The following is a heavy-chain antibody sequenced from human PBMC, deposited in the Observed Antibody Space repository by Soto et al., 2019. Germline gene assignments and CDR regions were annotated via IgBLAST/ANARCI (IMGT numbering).Heavy chain of an antibody. D-gene: IGHD2-21*02. V-gene: IGHV3-30*03. CDR3: ARDRPSAYCGGDCYSFLDP. CDR1: GGSISSSS. J-gene: IGHJ5*02. Sequence: LSLTCTVSGGSISSSSYYWGWIRQPPGKGLEWVSLISYDGSNKYYADSVKGRFTISRDNSKNTLYLQMNSLRAEDTAIYYCARDRPSAYCGGDCYSFLDPWGQGTLVTVSS. CDR2: ISYDGSNK.